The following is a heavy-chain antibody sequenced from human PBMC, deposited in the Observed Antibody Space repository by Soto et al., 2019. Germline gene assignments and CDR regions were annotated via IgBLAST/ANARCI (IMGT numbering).Heavy chain of an antibody. Sequence: EVQLVESGGGLVQPGGSLRLSCAASGFTFSSYSMNWVRQAPGKGLEWVSYISSSGSTIYYADSVKGRFTISRDNAKNSLYLQMNSLRAEDTAVYYCARELYARPGYYYGMDVWGQGTTVTVSS. CDR3: ARELYARPGYYYGMDV. D-gene: IGHD2-2*01. CDR2: ISSSGSTI. CDR1: GFTFSSYS. J-gene: IGHJ6*02. V-gene: IGHV3-48*04.